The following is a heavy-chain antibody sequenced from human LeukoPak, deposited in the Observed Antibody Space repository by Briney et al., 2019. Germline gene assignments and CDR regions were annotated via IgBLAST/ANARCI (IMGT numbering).Heavy chain of an antibody. CDR3: ASVGDYYYMDV. J-gene: IGHJ6*03. CDR1: GGSISSSSYY. V-gene: IGHV4-39*01. Sequence: SETLSLTCTVSGGSISSSSYYWGWIRQPPGKGLEWIGSIYYSGSTYYNPSLKSRVTISVDTSKNQFSLKLSSVTAADTAVYYCASVGDYYYMDVWGKGTTVTVS. D-gene: IGHD1-26*01. CDR2: IYYSGST.